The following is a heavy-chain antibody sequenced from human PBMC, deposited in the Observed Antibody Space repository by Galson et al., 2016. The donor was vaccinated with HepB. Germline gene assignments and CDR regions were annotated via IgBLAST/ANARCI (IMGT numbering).Heavy chain of an antibody. CDR3: ATGRATIIQVDY. CDR2: IYYSGST. Sequence: GSISSTSYYWGWIRQPPGKGLEWIGSIYYSGSTYYDPSLTSRVTISVDTSKNQFSLKLSSVTAADTAVYYCATGRATIIQVDYWGRGTLVTVSS. D-gene: IGHD5-12*01. V-gene: IGHV4-39*01. J-gene: IGHJ2*01. CDR1: GSISSTSYY.